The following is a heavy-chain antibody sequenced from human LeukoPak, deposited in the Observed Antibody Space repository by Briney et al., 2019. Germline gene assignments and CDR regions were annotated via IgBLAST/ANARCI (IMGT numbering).Heavy chain of an antibody. CDR2: INPSGGST. D-gene: IGHD6-13*01. V-gene: IGHV1-46*01. Sequence: ASVKVSCKASGYTFTSYYMHWVRQAPGQGLEWMGIINPSGGSTSYAQKFQGRVTMTRDMPTSTVYMELSSLRSEDTAVYYCARDGAAATYYMDVWGKGTTVTVSS. CDR3: ARDGAAATYYMDV. J-gene: IGHJ6*03. CDR1: GYTFTSYY.